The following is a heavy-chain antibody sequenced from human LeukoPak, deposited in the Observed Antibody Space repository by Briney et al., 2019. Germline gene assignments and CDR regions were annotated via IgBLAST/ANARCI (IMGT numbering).Heavy chain of an antibody. Sequence: ASVEVSCKASGYTFTSYGMNWVRQATGQGLEWMGWMNPNSGNTGYAQKFQGRVTMTRNTSISTAYMELSSLRSEDTAVYYCAKRGYSYGDLDYWGQGTLVTVSS. CDR1: GYTFTSYG. V-gene: IGHV1-8*01. J-gene: IGHJ4*02. CDR2: MNPNSGNT. CDR3: AKRGYSYGDLDY. D-gene: IGHD5-18*01.